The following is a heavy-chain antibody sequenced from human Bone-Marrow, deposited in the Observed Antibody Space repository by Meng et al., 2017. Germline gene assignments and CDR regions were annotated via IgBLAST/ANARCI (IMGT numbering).Heavy chain of an antibody. CDR3: AREGQQHDAFDI. V-gene: IGHV3-30*15. CDR1: GLTFSSYA. J-gene: IGHJ3*02. D-gene: IGHD6-13*01. CDR2: ISYDGSDK. Sequence: GESLKISCAASGLTFSSYAMHWVRQPPGKGLEWVAVISYDGSDKYHADSVKGRFTISRDSSKNTLYLQMSSLRAEDTAVYYCAREGQQHDAFDIWGQGTMVTVSS.